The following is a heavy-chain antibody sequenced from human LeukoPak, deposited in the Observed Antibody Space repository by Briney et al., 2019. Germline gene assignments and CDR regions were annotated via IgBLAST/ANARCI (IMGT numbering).Heavy chain of an antibody. V-gene: IGHV4-4*09. J-gene: IGHJ3*02. Sequence: SSETLSLTCTVSGGSISSYYWSWIRQPPGKGLEWIGYIYTSGSTNYNPSLKSRVTISVDTSKNQFSLKLSSVTAADTAVYYCARRYYDSSGYLDAFDIWGQGTMVTVSS. CDR1: GGSISSYY. D-gene: IGHD3-22*01. CDR3: ARRYYDSSGYLDAFDI. CDR2: IYTSGST.